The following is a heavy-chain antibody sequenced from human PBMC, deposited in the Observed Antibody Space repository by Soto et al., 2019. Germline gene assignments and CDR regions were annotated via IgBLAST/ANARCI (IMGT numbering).Heavy chain of an antibody. J-gene: IGHJ4*02. D-gene: IGHD3-9*01. CDR1: GFTFSSYA. V-gene: IGHV3-23*01. Sequence: EVQLLESGGGLVQPGGSLRLSCAASGFTFSSYAMSWVRQAPGKGLEWVSAISGSGGSTYYADSVKGRFTISGDNSKNTLYLQMNSLRAEDTAVYYCAKGTAYFSALSRFDYWGQGTLVTVSS. CDR3: AKGTAYFSALSRFDY. CDR2: ISGSGGST.